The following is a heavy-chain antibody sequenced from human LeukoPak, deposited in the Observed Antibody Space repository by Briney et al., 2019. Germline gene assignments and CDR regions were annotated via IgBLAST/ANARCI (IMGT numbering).Heavy chain of an antibody. CDR3: ARGTSNYDYIWGSLKYYFDY. J-gene: IGHJ4*02. D-gene: IGHD3-16*01. Sequence: SETLSLTCAVYGGSFSGYYWSWIRQPPGKGLEWIGEINHSGSTNCNPSLKSRVTISVDTSKNQFSLKLSSVTAADTAVYYCARGTSNYDYIWGSLKYYFDYWGQGTLVTVSS. CDR2: INHSGST. V-gene: IGHV4-34*01. CDR1: GGSFSGYY.